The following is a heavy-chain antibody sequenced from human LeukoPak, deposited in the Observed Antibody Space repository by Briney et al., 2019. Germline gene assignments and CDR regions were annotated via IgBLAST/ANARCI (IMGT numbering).Heavy chain of an antibody. J-gene: IGHJ3*02. CDR3: ARDPSLRSSGAFDI. D-gene: IGHD6-6*01. Sequence: GGSLRLSCAASGFTFSSYWMSWVRQAPGKGLEWVAHIKQDGSEKYYVDSVKGRFTISRDNAKNSLYLQMNSLRAEDTAVYYCARDPSLRSSGAFDIWGQGTMVTVSS. V-gene: IGHV3-7*01. CDR2: IKQDGSEK. CDR1: GFTFSSYW.